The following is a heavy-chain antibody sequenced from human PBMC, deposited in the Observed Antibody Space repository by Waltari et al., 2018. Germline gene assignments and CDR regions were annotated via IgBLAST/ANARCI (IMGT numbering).Heavy chain of an antibody. CDR1: GYTFTSYD. D-gene: IGHD6-6*01. J-gene: IGHJ4*02. V-gene: IGHV1-8*01. CDR3: ARTGGIAARPRSGYYFDY. Sequence: QVQLVQSGAEVQKPGASVKVSCKASGYTFTSYDINWVRQATGQGLEWMGWMNPNSGNTGYAQKFQGRVTMTRNTSISTAYMELSSLRSEDTAVYYCARTGGIAARPRSGYYFDYWGQGTLVTVSS. CDR2: MNPNSGNT.